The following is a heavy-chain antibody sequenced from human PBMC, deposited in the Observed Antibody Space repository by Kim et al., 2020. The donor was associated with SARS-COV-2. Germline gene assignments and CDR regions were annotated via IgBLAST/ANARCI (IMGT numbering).Heavy chain of an antibody. V-gene: IGHV4-59*12. D-gene: IGHD6-25*01. Sequence: SETLALTCTVSGGSISSYHWNWIRQPLGKGLEWMGHVSYSGGTIYNPSLRSRVTKSIDTDKNQFSLKLTSVTAADTALYFSPARKLVAAHVKEDCGFGPWGQGTLVTVS. CDR3: PARKLVAAHVKEDCGFGP. J-gene: IGHJ5*02. CDR2: VSYSGGT. CDR1: GGSISSYH.